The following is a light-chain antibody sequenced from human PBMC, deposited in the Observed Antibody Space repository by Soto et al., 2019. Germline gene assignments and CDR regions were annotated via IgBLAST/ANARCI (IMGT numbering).Light chain of an antibody. CDR3: ISYAVTTSYV. V-gene: IGLV2-8*01. J-gene: IGLJ1*01. Sequence: QSALTQPPSASGSPGQSVTISCTGTSRDDGGYNFVSWYQQHPGKAPKLMIYEVDKRPSGVPDRFSGSKSGNTASLTVSGLQAEDEADYYCISYAVTTSYVFGTGTKVTVL. CDR1: SRDDGGYNF. CDR2: EVD.